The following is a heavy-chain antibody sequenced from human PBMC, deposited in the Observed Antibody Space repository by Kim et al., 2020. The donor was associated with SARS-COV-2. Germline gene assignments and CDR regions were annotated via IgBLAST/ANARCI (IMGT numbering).Heavy chain of an antibody. V-gene: IGHV4-31*03. CDR1: GGSISSGGYY. CDR2: IYYSGCT. Sequence: SETLSLTCTVSGGSISSGGYYWSWIRQHPGKGLEWIGYIYYSGCTYYNLSLKSRVTISMNTAKNQLSLKLISVTAADTAVYYCARLWGRNTNEYYYYDMDVWGQGTSVTVSS. CDR3: ARLWGRNTNEYYYYDMDV. D-gene: IGHD2-2*01. J-gene: IGHJ6*02.